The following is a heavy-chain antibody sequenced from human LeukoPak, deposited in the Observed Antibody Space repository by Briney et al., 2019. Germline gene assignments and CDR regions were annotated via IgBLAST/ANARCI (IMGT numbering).Heavy chain of an antibody. CDR3: ARGPSGYHNT. V-gene: IGHV3-11*04. CDR2: ISTSGTTI. Sequence: GGSLRLSCAASGFTFTDYYMSWIRQAPGKGLEWVSYISTSGTTIYYADSVKGRFSISRDNAKNSLDLQMHSLRAEDTAVYYCARGPSGYHNTGGQGTLVTVSS. CDR1: GFTFTDYY. J-gene: IGHJ4*02. D-gene: IGHD5-12*01.